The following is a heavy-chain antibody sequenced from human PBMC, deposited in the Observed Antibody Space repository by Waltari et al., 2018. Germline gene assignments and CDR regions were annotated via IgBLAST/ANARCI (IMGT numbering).Heavy chain of an antibody. V-gene: IGHV3-30*04. D-gene: IGHD3-3*01. Sequence: QVQLVESGGGVVQPGTSLRLSCAASGFTFSSYTMHWVRQAPGKGLDWVAVLSYDGSNKYYADSVKGRFTVSRDNSKNTLDLQMDSLRPEDTALYYCARTYESGSYYYYMDVWGRGTTVAISS. CDR3: ARTYESGSYYYYMDV. CDR1: GFTFSSYT. CDR2: LSYDGSNK. J-gene: IGHJ6*03.